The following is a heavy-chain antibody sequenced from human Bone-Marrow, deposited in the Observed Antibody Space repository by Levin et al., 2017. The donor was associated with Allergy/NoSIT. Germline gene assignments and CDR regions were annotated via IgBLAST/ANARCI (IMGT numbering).Heavy chain of an antibody. Sequence: PGGSLRLSCAASGFTFSSYGMHWVRQAPGKGLEWVAVIWYDGSNKYYADSVKGRFTISRDNSKNTLYLQMNSLRAEDTAVYYCARDWSVTGTTFLDYWGQGTLVTVSS. CDR1: GFTFSSYG. J-gene: IGHJ4*02. CDR3: ARDWSVTGTTFLDY. V-gene: IGHV3-33*01. D-gene: IGHD1-20*01. CDR2: IWYDGSNK.